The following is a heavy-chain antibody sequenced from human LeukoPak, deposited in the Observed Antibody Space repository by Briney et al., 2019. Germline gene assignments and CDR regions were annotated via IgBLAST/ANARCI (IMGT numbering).Heavy chain of an antibody. Sequence: GGSLRLSCAASGFTFSSYSMNWVRQAPGKGLEWVSSISSSSSYIYYADSVKGRFTISRDNSKNTLYLQMNSLRAEDTAVYYCATHLVHAYEDAFDIWGQGTMVTVSS. V-gene: IGHV3-21*01. CDR3: ATHLVHAYEDAFDI. D-gene: IGHD2-2*01. CDR1: GFTFSSYS. CDR2: ISSSSSYI. J-gene: IGHJ3*02.